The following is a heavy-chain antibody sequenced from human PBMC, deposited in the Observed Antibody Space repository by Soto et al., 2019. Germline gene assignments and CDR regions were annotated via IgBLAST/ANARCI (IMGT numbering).Heavy chain of an antibody. CDR2: ISYDGSNK. CDR3: ARVTERAVAGIDY. D-gene: IGHD6-19*01. V-gene: IGHV3-30-3*01. CDR1: GFTFSSYA. Sequence: GGSLRLSCAASGFTFSSYAMHWVRQAPGKGLEWVAVISYDGSNKYYADSVKGRFTISRDNSKNTLYLQMNSLRAEDTAVYYCARVTERAVAGIDYWGQGTLVTVS. J-gene: IGHJ4*02.